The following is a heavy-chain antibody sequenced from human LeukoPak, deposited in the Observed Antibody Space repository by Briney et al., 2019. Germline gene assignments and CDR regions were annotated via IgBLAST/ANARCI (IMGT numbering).Heavy chain of an antibody. CDR3: AREVTVTTSKYYFDY. V-gene: IGHV3-21*01. CDR2: IGSSSSYI. D-gene: IGHD4-4*01. Sequence: GGSLRLSCAASGFTFSSYSMNWVRQAPGKGLEWVSSIGSSSSYIYYADSVKGRFTISRDNAKNSLYLQMNSLRAEDTAVYYCAREVTVTTSKYYFDYWGQGTLVTVSS. CDR1: GFTFSSYS. J-gene: IGHJ4*02.